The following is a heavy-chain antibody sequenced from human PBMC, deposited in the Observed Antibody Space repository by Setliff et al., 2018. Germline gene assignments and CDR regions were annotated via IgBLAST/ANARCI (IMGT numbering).Heavy chain of an antibody. CDR2: ISDSGSTK. Sequence: GGSLRLSCGVFGLTLSSYEMIWVRQAPGKGLEWVSYISDSGSTKYYADSVKGRFTISRDNAKNSLFLQMNSHRTGDTAVYYCAPKGRGELRAEFWGQGTLVTVSS. V-gene: IGHV3-48*03. D-gene: IGHD1-7*01. J-gene: IGHJ4*02. CDR3: APKGRGELRAEF. CDR1: GLTLSSYE.